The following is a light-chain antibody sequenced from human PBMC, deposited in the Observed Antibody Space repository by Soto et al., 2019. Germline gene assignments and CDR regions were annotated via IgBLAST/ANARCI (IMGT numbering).Light chain of an antibody. Sequence: QPVLTQPPSVSGAPGQRVTISCTGSGSNIGAHFDVHWYQHLPGTAPKLLIFGNSIRPSGVPDRFSGSKSGTSASLAITGLRAEDEADYYCQSYDSSLSGAYVFGTGTKVTVL. CDR1: GSNIGAHFD. CDR2: GNS. J-gene: IGLJ1*01. V-gene: IGLV1-40*01. CDR3: QSYDSSLSGAYV.